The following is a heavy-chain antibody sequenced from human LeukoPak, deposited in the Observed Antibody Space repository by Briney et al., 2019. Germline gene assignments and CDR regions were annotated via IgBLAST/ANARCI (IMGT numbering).Heavy chain of an antibody. D-gene: IGHD6-13*01. V-gene: IGHV3-23*01. Sequence: GGSLRLSCAASGFTFSSYAMSWVRQAPGKGLEWVSAISGSGGSTYYADSVKGRFTISRDNSKNTLYLQMNSLTAEDTAVYYCAKSRGSSWTYDAFDIWGQGTMVTVSS. CDR3: AKSRGSSWTYDAFDI. CDR1: GFTFSSYA. CDR2: ISGSGGST. J-gene: IGHJ3*02.